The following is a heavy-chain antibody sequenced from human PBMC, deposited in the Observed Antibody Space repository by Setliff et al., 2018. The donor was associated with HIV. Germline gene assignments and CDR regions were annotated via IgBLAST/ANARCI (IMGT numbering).Heavy chain of an antibody. D-gene: IGHD3-22*01. CDR1: GGSFSIYY. CDR3: ARRTYYDSAGYWDYWYFDL. V-gene: IGHV4-34*01. J-gene: IGHJ2*01. Sequence: SETLSLTCAVSGGSFSIYYWSWIRQPPGKGLEWIGEINHSGSTNYNPSLKSRVTISLDTSKNQFFLNLKSVTAADTAVYYCARRTYYDSAGYWDYWYFDLWGRGTLVSSPQ. CDR2: INHSGST.